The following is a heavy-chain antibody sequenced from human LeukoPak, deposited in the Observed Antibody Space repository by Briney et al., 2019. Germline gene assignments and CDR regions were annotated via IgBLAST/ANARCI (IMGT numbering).Heavy chain of an antibody. CDR1: GFTFSSYD. V-gene: IGHV3-23*01. CDR3: AKRGGYYYDY. CDR2: ISGSGGTT. Sequence: GGSLRLSCAASGFTFSSYDMSWVRQAPGKGLEWVSAISGSGGTTYFADSVKGRFTISRDSSKNTVYMQMNSLRAEDTAVYYCAKRGGYYYDYWGQGTLVTVTS. J-gene: IGHJ4*02. D-gene: IGHD2-15*01.